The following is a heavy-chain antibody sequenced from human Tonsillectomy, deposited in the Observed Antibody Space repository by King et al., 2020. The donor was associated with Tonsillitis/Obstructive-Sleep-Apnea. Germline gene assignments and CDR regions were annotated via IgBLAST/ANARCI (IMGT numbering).Heavy chain of an antibody. CDR2: INTDTGNP. J-gene: IGHJ4*02. CDR3: AREFKSGFWGPDC. V-gene: IGHV7-4-1*02. D-gene: IGHD3-16*01. CDR1: GYTFNKYA. Sequence: VQLVESGSELKKPGASVKISCKASGYTFNKYAMMWVRQAPGQGLEWMGWINTDTGNPTYAQGFTGRFVFSFDTSVTTAYLQISGLKAEDTAVYYCAREFKSGFWGPDCWGRGTLVTVSA.